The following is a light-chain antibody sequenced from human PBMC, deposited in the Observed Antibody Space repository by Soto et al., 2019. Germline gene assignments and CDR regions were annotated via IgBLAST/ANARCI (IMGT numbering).Light chain of an antibody. J-gene: IGKJ1*01. V-gene: IGKV4-1*01. Sequence: DIVMTQSPDSLAVSLGERATINCKSIQSISHSSNNKNKLAWYQQKPGQPPKLLISWASIRESGVPDRFSGSGSGTDFTLTISSLQAEDVAVYFCHQYYDTAWAFGQGTKVEIK. CDR2: WAS. CDR3: HQYYDTAWA. CDR1: QSISHSSNNKNK.